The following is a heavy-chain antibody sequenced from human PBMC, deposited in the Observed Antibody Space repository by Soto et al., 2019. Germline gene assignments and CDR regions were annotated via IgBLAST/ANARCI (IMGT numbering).Heavy chain of an antibody. CDR3: ARCLVPGIAAAGFDY. CDR1: GFTFSSYA. D-gene: IGHD6-13*01. CDR2: ISGSGGST. Sequence: GGSLRLSCAASGFTFSSYAMSWVRQAPGKGLEWVSAISGSGGSTYYADSVKGRFTISRDNSKNTLYLQMNSLRAEDTAVYYCARCLVPGIAAAGFDYWGQGTLVTVSS. J-gene: IGHJ4*02. V-gene: IGHV3-23*01.